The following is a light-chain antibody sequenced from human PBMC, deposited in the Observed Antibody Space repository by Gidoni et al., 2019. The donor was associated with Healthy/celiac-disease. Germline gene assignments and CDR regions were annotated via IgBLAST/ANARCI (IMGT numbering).Light chain of an antibody. CDR1: QSVSSN. Sequence: ELVMTQSPATLSVSPGERATLSCRASQSVSSNLAWYQQKPGQAPRLLIYGASTRATGIPARFSGSGSGTEFTLTISSLQSEDFAVYYCQQYNNWPPWTFXQXTKVEIK. J-gene: IGKJ1*01. CDR3: QQYNNWPPWT. V-gene: IGKV3-15*01. CDR2: GAS.